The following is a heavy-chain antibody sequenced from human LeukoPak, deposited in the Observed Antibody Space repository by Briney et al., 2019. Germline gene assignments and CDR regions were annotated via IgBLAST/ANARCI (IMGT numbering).Heavy chain of an antibody. D-gene: IGHD4-17*01. V-gene: IGHV3-74*01. CDR1: GFSFSSYW. CDR3: VRDLDGDPDCYFDF. J-gene: IGHJ2*01. Sequence: GGTLRISCAASGFSFSSYWTHWVRQAPGKGLVCVSRINPDGSYIWNADSVKGRFIISRDTAKNTVYLEMNSLRAEDTALYYCVRDLDGDPDCYFDFWGRGTLVTVSS. CDR2: INPDGSYI.